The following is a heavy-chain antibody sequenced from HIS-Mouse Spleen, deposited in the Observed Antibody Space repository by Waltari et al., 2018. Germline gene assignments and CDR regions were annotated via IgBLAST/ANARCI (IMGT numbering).Heavy chain of an antibody. V-gene: IGHV3-21*01. D-gene: IGHD7-27*01. CDR1: GFTFSSYS. CDR3: ARATKLGMGAFDI. CDR2: ISSSSSYI. Sequence: EVQLVESGGGLVKPGGSLRLSCAASGFTFSSYSMNWVRQAPGKGLQWFSSISSSSSYIYYADSLKGRFTISRDNAKNSLYLQMNSLRAEDTAVYYCARATKLGMGAFDIWDQGTMVTVSS. J-gene: IGHJ3*02.